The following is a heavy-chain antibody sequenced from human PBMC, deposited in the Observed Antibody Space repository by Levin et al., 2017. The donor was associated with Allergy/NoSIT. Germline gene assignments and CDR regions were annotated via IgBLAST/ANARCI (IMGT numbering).Heavy chain of an antibody. D-gene: IGHD3-9*01. Sequence: SETLSLTCTVSGGSISRYYWSWIRQPPGKGLEWIGYIYYSGSTNYNPSLKSRVTMSIDTSKNQFSLKLSSVTAADTAVYYCARLTGYRAFDTWGQGTMVTVSS. CDR3: ARLTGYRAFDT. J-gene: IGHJ3*02. CDR1: GGSISRYY. V-gene: IGHV4-59*08. CDR2: IYYSGST.